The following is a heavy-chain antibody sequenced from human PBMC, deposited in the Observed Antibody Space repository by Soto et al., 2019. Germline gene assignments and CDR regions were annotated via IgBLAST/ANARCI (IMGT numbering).Heavy chain of an antibody. D-gene: IGHD3-22*01. Sequence: GASVKVSCKASGYSFATYGFSWVRQAPGQGLECVGWISAHNGDTHYSQKFQGRVTLTTDTSTSTGYMELRSLTSDDTAVYFCATEPIYYNDGSGYYPLGHWGQGTLVTVSS. CDR3: ATEPIYYNDGSGYYPLGH. J-gene: IGHJ4*02. V-gene: IGHV1-18*04. CDR2: ISAHNGDT. CDR1: GYSFATYG.